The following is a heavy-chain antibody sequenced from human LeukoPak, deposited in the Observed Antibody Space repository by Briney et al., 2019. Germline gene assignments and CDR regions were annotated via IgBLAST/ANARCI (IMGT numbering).Heavy chain of an antibody. CDR1: GGSFSGYY. V-gene: IGHV4-34*01. CDR2: INHSGST. Sequence: SETLSLTCAVYGGSFSGYYWSWIRQPPGKGLEWIGEINHSGSTNYNPSLKSRVTISVDTSKNQFSLKLSSVTAADTAVYYCARHLFWNWFDPWGQGTLVTVSS. J-gene: IGHJ5*02. CDR3: ARHLFWNWFDP. D-gene: IGHD2/OR15-2a*01.